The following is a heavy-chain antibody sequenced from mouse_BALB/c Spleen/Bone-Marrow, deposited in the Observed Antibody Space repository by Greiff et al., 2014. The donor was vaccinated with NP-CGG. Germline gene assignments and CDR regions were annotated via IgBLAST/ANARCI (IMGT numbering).Heavy chain of an antibody. CDR2: INPSTGYT. CDR1: GYTFTSYW. D-gene: IGHD4-1*01. Sequence: VQLQQSGAELAKPGASVKMSCKASGYTFTSYWMHWVKQRPGQGLEWIGYINPSTGYTEYNQKFKDKATLTADKSSSTAYMQLSRLTSEDSAVYYCATGTYYFDYWGQGTTLTVSS. CDR3: ATGTYYFDY. V-gene: IGHV1-7*01. J-gene: IGHJ2*01.